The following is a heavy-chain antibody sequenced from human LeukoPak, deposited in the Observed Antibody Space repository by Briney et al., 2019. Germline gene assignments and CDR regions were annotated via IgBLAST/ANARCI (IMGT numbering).Heavy chain of an antibody. J-gene: IGHJ4*02. CDR2: MNPNSGNT. CDR1: GYTFTSYD. V-gene: IGHV1-8*01. Sequence: ASVKVSCKASGYTFTSYDINWVRQATGQGLEWMGWMNPNSGNTGYAQKFQGRVTMTRNTSISTAYMELSSMRSEDTAVYYCASQKGSYSSGWGPYDYWGQGTLVTVSS. CDR3: ASQKGSYSSGWGPYDY. D-gene: IGHD6-19*01.